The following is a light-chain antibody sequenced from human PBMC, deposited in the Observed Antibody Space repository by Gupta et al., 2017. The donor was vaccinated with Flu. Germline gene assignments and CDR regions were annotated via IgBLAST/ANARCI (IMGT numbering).Light chain of an antibody. Sequence: QSVLSQPPSASGTPGQRVIISCSGSSSNIGINTVNWYQQLPGTAPKLLIYRINQRPSGVPDRFSGSKSGTSASLAISGLQSEDESDYYCASWDDSLNGVLFGGGTRLTVL. V-gene: IGLV1-44*01. CDR3: ASWDDSLNGVL. CDR2: RIN. CDR1: SSNIGINT. J-gene: IGLJ2*01.